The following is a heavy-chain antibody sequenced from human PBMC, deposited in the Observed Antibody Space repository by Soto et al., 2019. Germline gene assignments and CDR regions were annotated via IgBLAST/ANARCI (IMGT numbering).Heavy chain of an antibody. J-gene: IGHJ4*02. V-gene: IGHV4-34*01. CDR1: GGSFSGYF. CDR3: ASSAAMGVGY. D-gene: IGHD5-18*01. CDR2: INHSGST. Sequence: PSETLSLTCAVYGGSFSGYFWSWIRQPPGKGLEWIGEINHSGSTNYNPSLKSRVTILVDTSKNQFSLKLSSVTAADTAVYYCASSAAMGVGYWGQGTLVTVSS.